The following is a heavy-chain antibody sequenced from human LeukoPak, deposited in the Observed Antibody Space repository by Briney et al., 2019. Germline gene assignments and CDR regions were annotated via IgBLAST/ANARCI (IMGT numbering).Heavy chain of an antibody. CDR2: MSYDGTNK. D-gene: IGHD2-8*02. CDR1: GFTFETYA. CDR3: ARAYWAYAFDI. Sequence: GRSPRLSCAASGFTFETYALHWVRQAPGKGLEWVAAMSYDGTNKHYADSVMGRFTISRDNTKNTLDLQMNSLRAEDTAVYYCARAYWAYAFDIWGQGTMVTVSS. V-gene: IGHV3-30-3*01. J-gene: IGHJ3*02.